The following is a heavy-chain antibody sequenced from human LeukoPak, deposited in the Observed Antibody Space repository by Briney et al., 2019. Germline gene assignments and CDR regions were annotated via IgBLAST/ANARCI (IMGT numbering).Heavy chain of an antibody. D-gene: IGHD2-2*03. CDR3: AKDGYCSSTSCPPESSDAFDI. Sequence: GGSLRLSCAPSGFTFSSYGMHWVRQAPGKGLEWVAFIRYDGSNKYYADSVKGRFTISRDNSKNTLYLQMNSLRAEDTAVYYCAKDGYCSSTSCPPESSDAFDIWGQGTMVTVSS. CDR1: GFTFSSYG. V-gene: IGHV3-30*02. J-gene: IGHJ3*02. CDR2: IRYDGSNK.